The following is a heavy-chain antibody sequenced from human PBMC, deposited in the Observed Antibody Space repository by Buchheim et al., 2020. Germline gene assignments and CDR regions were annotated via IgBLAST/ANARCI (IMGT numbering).Heavy chain of an antibody. Sequence: EVQLLESGGGLVQPGGSLRLSCAASGFTFNNYAMTWVRQAPGKGLEWVSAISTSGDNKYYTDSVKGRFTISRDNSKNMLSLQMNSLRDDDTAVYYCAKGVAMGHRLGYWGRGTL. CDR3: AKGVAMGHRLGY. J-gene: IGHJ4*02. V-gene: IGHV3-23*01. D-gene: IGHD3-16*01. CDR2: ISTSGDNK. CDR1: GFTFNNYA.